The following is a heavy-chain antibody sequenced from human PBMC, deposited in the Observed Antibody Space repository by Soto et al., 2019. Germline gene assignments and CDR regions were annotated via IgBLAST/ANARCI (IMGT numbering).Heavy chain of an antibody. J-gene: IGHJ4*02. Sequence: TLSLTCTVSGGSISSGGYYWSWIRQHPGKGLEWIGYIYYSGSTYYNPSLKSRVTISVDTSKNQFSLKLSSVTAADTALYYCARAGAYCSGGSCYIDYWGQGTLVTVSS. CDR3: ARAGAYCSGGSCYIDY. CDR1: GGSISSGGYY. D-gene: IGHD2-15*01. CDR2: IYYSGST. V-gene: IGHV4-31*03.